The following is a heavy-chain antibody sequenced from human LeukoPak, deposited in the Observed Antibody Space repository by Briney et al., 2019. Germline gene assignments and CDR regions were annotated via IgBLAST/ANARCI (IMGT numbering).Heavy chain of an antibody. J-gene: IGHJ5*02. CDR2: INHSGST. V-gene: IGHV4-34*01. CDR3: ARLRWRNNWFDP. Sequence: SETLSLTCAVYGGSFSGYYWSWIRQPPGKGLEWIGEINHSGSTNYNPSLKSRVTISVDTSKNQSSLKLSSVTAADTAVYYCARLRWRNNWFDPWGQGTLVTVSS. CDR1: GGSFSGYY. D-gene: IGHD2-15*01.